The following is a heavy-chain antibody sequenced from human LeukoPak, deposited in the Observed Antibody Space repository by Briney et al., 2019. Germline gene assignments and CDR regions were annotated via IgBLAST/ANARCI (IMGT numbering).Heavy chain of an antibody. CDR2: INHSGST. CDR3: ARRDYYGSGSYYSYYYYYMDV. Sequence: SETLSLTCAVYGGSFSGYYWGWIRQTPGKGLEWIGEINHSGSTNYNPSLKSRVTISVDTSKNQFSLKLSSVTAADTAVYYCARRDYYGSGSYYSYYYYYMDVWGKGTTVTVSS. CDR1: GGSFSGYY. V-gene: IGHV4-34*01. D-gene: IGHD3-10*01. J-gene: IGHJ6*03.